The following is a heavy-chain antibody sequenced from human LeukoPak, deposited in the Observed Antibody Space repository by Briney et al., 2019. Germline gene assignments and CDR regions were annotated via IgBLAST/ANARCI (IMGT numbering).Heavy chain of an antibody. J-gene: IGHJ4*02. CDR3: ARGSSVVPAPIPDY. CDR2: IVSDGSYI. CDR1: GFTFSSYS. D-gene: IGHD2-15*01. Sequence: GGSLRLSCAAPGFTFSSYSMNWVRQAPGKGLEWVSSIVSDGSYIYYADSVKGRFTISRDNAKNSLYLQMNSLRAEDTAVYYCARGSSVVPAPIPDYWGQGTLVTVSS. V-gene: IGHV3-21*01.